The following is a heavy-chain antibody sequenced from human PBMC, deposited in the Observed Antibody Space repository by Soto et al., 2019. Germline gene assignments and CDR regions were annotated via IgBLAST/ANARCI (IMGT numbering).Heavy chain of an antibody. CDR1: GGSISSSSYY. Sequence: PSETLSLTCTVSGGSISSSSYYWGWIRQPPGKGLEWIGSIYYSGSTYYNPSLKSRVTISVDTSKNQFSLKLSSVTAADTAVYYCSRDVAGSSGYGIDDWGQGTLVTVSS. CDR2: IYYSGST. J-gene: IGHJ4*02. D-gene: IGHD3-22*01. V-gene: IGHV4-39*02. CDR3: SRDVAGSSGYGIDD.